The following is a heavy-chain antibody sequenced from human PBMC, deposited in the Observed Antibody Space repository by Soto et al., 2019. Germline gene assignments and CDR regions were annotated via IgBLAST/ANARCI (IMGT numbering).Heavy chain of an antibody. D-gene: IGHD6-6*01. CDR2: IYTSGST. Sequence: LSLTCAVSGYSISSGYYWGWLRQPPGKGLEWIGRIYTSGSTNYNPSLKSRVTMSVDTSKNQFSLKLSSVTAADTAVYYCARGAARRGVFDYWGQGTMVTVSS. J-gene: IGHJ4*02. CDR3: ARGAARRGVFDY. V-gene: IGHV4-38-2*01. CDR1: GYSISSGYY.